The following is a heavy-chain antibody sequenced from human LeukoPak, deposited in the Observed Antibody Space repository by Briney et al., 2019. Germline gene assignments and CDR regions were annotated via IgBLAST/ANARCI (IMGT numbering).Heavy chain of an antibody. D-gene: IGHD4-11*01. CDR1: GGFISSDGYY. J-gene: IGHJ4*02. CDR2: IYHSGGP. CDR3: ARLRPEYSNFFDH. V-gene: IGHV4-30-4*01. Sequence: SETLSLTCTVSGGFISSDGYYWSWIRQPPGKGLEWIGNIYHSGGPYYNPFLKSRVVVSVDTSKNQFSLRMNSVAAADTAVYYCARLRPEYSNFFDHWGQGALVTVSS.